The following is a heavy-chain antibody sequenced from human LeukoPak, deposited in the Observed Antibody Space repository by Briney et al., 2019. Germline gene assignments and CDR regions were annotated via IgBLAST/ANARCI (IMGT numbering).Heavy chain of an antibody. Sequence: PGGSLRLSCAASGFTFSSSAMSWVRQAPGKGLEWVANIKQDGSEKYYVDSVKGRFTISRDNAKNSLYLQMNSLRAEDTAVYYCACVGSSSSWSVYFDYWGQGTLVTVSS. V-gene: IGHV3-7*01. CDR2: IKQDGSEK. J-gene: IGHJ4*02. CDR1: GFTFSSSA. D-gene: IGHD6-13*01. CDR3: ACVGSSSSWSVYFDY.